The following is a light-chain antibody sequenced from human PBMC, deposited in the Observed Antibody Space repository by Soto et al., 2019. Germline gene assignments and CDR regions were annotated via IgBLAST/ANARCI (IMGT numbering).Light chain of an antibody. CDR2: DNH. Sequence: QSVLTQPPSVSAAPGQTVTISCSGSTFDIGDYYVSWYQQLPGTAPKILIYDNHNRPSGIPDRFSGSNSGTSATLTITGLQTGDEADYFCATWDGSLTDTWLFGGGTKLTVL. V-gene: IGLV1-51*01. CDR1: TFDIGDYY. J-gene: IGLJ3*02. CDR3: ATWDGSLTDTWL.